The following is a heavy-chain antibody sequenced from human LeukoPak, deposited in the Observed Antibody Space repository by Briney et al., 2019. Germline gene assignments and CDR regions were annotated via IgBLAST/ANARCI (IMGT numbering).Heavy chain of an antibody. CDR1: GFTFSSYS. J-gene: IGHJ4*02. D-gene: IGHD5-18*01. Sequence: GGSLRLSCAASGFTFSSYSMNWVRQAPGKGLEWVSSISSSSSYIYYADSVKGRFTISRDNAKNSLYLQMNSLRTEDTAVYFCAKLYNYGYINWGQGTLVTVSS. CDR3: AKLYNYGYIN. CDR2: ISSSSSYI. V-gene: IGHV3-21*01.